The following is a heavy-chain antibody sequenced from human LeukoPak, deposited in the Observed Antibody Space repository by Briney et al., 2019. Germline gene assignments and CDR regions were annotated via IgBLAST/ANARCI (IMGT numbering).Heavy chain of an antibody. V-gene: IGHV3-15*01. CDR2: IKSKTDGGTT. D-gene: IGHD2-2*01. CDR1: GFTFSXAW. Sequence: PXXSLRLSCAAXGFTFSXAWMSWVRQAPGKGLEWVGRIKSKTDGGTTDYAAPVKGRFTISRDDSKNTLYLQMNSLKTEDTAVYYCARGRVRLPAARIGFDPWGQGTLVTVSS. CDR3: ARGRVRLPAARIGFDP. J-gene: IGHJ5*02.